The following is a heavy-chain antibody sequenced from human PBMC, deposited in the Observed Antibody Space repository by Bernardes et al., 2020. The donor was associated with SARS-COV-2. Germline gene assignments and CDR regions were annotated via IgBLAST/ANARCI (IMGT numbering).Heavy chain of an antibody. CDR1: GFTFSTFW. V-gene: IGHV3-7*01. CDR3: ARRAWVSSYLGSSGFLDY. Sequence: GGSLRLSCVVSGFTFSTFWMSWFRQGPGKGLEWVANIKQDGSEKYYVDSVKGRFTISRDNATNSLYLQMHRLRDEDTAVYYCARRAWVSSYLGSSGFLDYWGQGTLVTVSS. D-gene: IGHD3-22*01. CDR2: IKQDGSEK. J-gene: IGHJ4*02.